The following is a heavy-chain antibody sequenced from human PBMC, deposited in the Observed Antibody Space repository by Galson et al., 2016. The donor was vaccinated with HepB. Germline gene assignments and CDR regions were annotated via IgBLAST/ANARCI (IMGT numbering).Heavy chain of an antibody. CDR3: ARLDIIAAAGTTDF. J-gene: IGHJ4*02. CDR1: GFTFSDYW. CDR2: ISSDGTTT. V-gene: IGHV3-11*01. Sequence: SLRLSCAASGFTFSDYWMSWFRQAPGKGLEWVSYISSDGTTTYYADSVKGRCTISRDNAKSSRYLQMNSPKAEDTAVYYCARLDIIAAAGTTDFWGQGTLVTVSS. D-gene: IGHD6-13*01.